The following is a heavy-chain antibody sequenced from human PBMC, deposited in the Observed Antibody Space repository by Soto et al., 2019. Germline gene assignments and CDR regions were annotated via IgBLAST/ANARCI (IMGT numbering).Heavy chain of an antibody. CDR3: ARDPVPYDSSGYNFDY. CDR2: IWYDGSNK. CDR1: GFTFSSYG. D-gene: IGHD3-22*01. J-gene: IGHJ4*02. Sequence: PGGSLRLSCAASGFTFSSYGMHWVRQAPGKGLEWVAVIWYDGSNKYYADSVKGRFTISRDNSKNTLYLQMNSLRAEDTAVYYCARDPVPYDSSGYNFDYWGQGTLVTVSS. V-gene: IGHV3-33*01.